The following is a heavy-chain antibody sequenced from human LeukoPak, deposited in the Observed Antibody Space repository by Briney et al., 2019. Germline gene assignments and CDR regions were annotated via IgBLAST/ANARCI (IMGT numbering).Heavy chain of an antibody. CDR2: ISGSGGST. CDR3: ALASTVQEVTFDY. Sequence: GGSLRLSCAASGFTFSSYAMSWVRQAPGKGLEWVSAISGSGGSTYYADSVKGRFTISRDNSKNTLYLQMNSLRAEDTAVYYCALASTVQEVTFDYWGQGTLVTVSS. D-gene: IGHD3-10*01. CDR1: GFTFSSYA. J-gene: IGHJ4*02. V-gene: IGHV3-23*01.